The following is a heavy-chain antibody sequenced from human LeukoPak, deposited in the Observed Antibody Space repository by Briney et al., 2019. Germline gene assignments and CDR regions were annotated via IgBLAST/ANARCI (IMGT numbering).Heavy chain of an antibody. CDR3: ARDYGDYLYYYGMDV. Sequence: GGSLRLSCAASGSTFSSYSMNWVRQAPGKGLEWVSSISSSSSYIYYADSVKGRSTISRDNAKNSLYLQMNSLRAEDTAVYYCARDYGDYLYYYGMDVWGQGTTVTVSS. D-gene: IGHD4-17*01. CDR1: GSTFSSYS. CDR2: ISSSSSYI. J-gene: IGHJ6*02. V-gene: IGHV3-21*01.